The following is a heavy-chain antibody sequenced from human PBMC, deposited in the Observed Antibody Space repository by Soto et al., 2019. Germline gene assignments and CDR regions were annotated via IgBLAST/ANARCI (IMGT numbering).Heavy chain of an antibody. CDR2: IYYSGST. D-gene: IGHD1-7*01. CDR1: GGSSSSYY. CDR3: ARYSWNYDAFDI. J-gene: IGHJ3*02. V-gene: IGHV4-59*01. Sequence: PSETLSLTGTVSGGSSSSYYWSWIGQPPGKGLEWIGYIYYSGSTNYNPSLKSRVTISVDTSKNQFSLKLSSVTAADTAVYYCARYSWNYDAFDIWGQGTMVTVSS.